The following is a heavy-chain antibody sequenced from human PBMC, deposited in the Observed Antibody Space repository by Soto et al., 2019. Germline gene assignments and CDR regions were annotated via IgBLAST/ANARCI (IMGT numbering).Heavy chain of an antibody. CDR2: ISSSSSYI. Sequence: EVQLVESGGGLVKPGGSLRLSCAASGFTFSDYSMNWVRQAPGKGLEWVSSISSSSSYIYYADSVKGRFTVSRDNAKISLYLQMDSLRAEDTAIYYCAIDQRSSTWGDFDSWGQGTLVAVSS. D-gene: IGHD6-13*01. V-gene: IGHV3-21*01. CDR1: GFTFSDYS. CDR3: AIDQRSSTWGDFDS. J-gene: IGHJ4*02.